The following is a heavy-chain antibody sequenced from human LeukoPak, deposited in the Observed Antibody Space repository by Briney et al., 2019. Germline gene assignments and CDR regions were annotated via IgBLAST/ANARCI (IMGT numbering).Heavy chain of an antibody. Sequence: ASVSVSCKGFRYTFTSYDINWVRQAPGQGLEWMGWMNPNTGNTGYAPKFQGRVSMTRDTSISTAFLELSGLRSDDTAVYYCARLSQTPDYYGGGGYFYLGYWGQGTRVTVSS. CDR1: RYTFTSYD. V-gene: IGHV1-8*01. D-gene: IGHD3-10*01. CDR2: MNPNTGNT. J-gene: IGHJ4*02. CDR3: ARLSQTPDYYGGGGYFYLGY.